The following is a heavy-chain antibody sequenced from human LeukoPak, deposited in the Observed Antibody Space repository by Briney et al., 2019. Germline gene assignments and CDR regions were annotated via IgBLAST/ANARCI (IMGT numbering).Heavy chain of an antibody. CDR2: ISGSGGST. J-gene: IGHJ3*02. Sequence: GGSLRLSCAASGFTFSSYAMSWVRQAPGKGLEWVSAISGSGGSTYYADSVKGRFTISRDNSKNTLYLQMNSLRAEDTAVYYCAKGAFLMITFGGVIPDAFDIWGQGTVVTVSS. CDR1: GFTFSSYA. D-gene: IGHD3-16*02. CDR3: AKGAFLMITFGGVIPDAFDI. V-gene: IGHV3-23*01.